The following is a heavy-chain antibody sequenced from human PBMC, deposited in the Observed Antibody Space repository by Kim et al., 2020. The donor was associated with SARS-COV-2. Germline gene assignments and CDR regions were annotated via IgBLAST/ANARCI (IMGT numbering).Heavy chain of an antibody. J-gene: IGHJ4*02. D-gene: IGHD6-19*01. CDR1: GFTFSSYA. V-gene: IGHV3-23*01. CDR3: ARRIAVAGVYYFDY. CDR2: ISGSGGST. Sequence: GGSLRLSCAASGFTFSSYAMSWVRQAPGKGLEWVSAISGSGGSTYYADSVKGRFTISRDNSKNTLYLQMNSLRAEDTAVYYCARRIAVAGVYYFDYWGQGTLVTVSS.